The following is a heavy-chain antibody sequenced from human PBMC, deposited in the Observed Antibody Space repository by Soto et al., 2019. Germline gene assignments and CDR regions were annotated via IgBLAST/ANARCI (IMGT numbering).Heavy chain of an antibody. CDR1: GFTFSSYG. J-gene: IGHJ3*02. CDR2: ISYDGSNK. CDR3: AKEPPASVAGAFDI. V-gene: IGHV3-30*18. D-gene: IGHD6-19*01. Sequence: ESGGGVVQPGRSLRLSCAASGFTFSSYGMHWVRQAPGKGLEWVAVISYDGSNKYYADSVKGRFTISRDNSKNTLYLQMNSLRAEDTAVYYCAKEPPASVAGAFDIWGQGTMVTVSS.